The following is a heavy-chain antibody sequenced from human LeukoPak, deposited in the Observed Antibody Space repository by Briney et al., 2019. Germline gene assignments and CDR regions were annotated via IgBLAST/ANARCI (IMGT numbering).Heavy chain of an antibody. Sequence: GGSLRLSCAASGFTFNNYAMSWVRQAPGKGLEWVSGVSGSGGSTNYADSVKGRFTISRDKSKNSLYLQMNSLRAEDTAVYYCARESPGATRDYWGQGTLVTVSS. D-gene: IGHD1-26*01. J-gene: IGHJ4*02. CDR2: VSGSGGST. CDR1: GFTFNNYA. V-gene: IGHV3-23*01. CDR3: ARESPGATRDY.